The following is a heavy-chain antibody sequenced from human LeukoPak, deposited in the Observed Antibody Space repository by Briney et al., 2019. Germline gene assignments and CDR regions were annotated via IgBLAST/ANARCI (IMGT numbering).Heavy chain of an antibody. D-gene: IGHD4-17*01. CDR3: AKALRWLRI. CDR2: ISYDGSNK. CDR1: GFTFSSYG. J-gene: IGHJ4*02. Sequence: PGGSLRLSCAASGFTFSSYGMHWVRQAPGKGLEWVAVISYDGSNKYYADSVKGRFTISRDNSKNTLYLQMNSLRAEDTAVYYCAKALRWLRIRGQGTLVTVSS. V-gene: IGHV3-30*18.